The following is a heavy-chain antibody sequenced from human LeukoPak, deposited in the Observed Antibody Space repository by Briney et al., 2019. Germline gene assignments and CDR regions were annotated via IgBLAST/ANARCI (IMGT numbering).Heavy chain of an antibody. CDR3: ARSDDYEIYYMDV. J-gene: IGHJ6*03. D-gene: IGHD4-17*01. CDR2: INPNSGGT. V-gene: IGHV1-2*02. CDR1: GYTFTGYY. Sequence: GASVKVSCKASGYTFTGYYIHWVRQAPGQGLEWMGWINPNSGGTNYAQKFQGRVTMTRDTSISTAYMELSRLRSDDTAVYYCARSDDYEIYYMDVWGKGTTVTVSS.